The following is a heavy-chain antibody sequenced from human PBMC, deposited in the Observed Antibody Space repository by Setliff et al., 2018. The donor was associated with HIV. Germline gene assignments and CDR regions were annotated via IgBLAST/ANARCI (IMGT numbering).Heavy chain of an antibody. CDR1: GFTFSSYV. V-gene: IGHV3-30-3*01. D-gene: IGHD1-26*01. CDR2: MSSGGDIK. CDR3: VRDPIEGYPDYFDY. J-gene: IGHJ4*02. Sequence: GGSLRLSCAATGFTFSSYVLHWVRQAPGKGLEWVAVMSSGGDIKIYAAAVKGRFTISRDNSKNTLFLQMNSLRPEDTATYYCVRDPIEGYPDYFDYWGQGTLVTVSS.